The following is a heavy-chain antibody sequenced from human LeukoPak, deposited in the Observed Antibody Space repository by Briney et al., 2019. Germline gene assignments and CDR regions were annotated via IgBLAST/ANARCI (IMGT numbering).Heavy chain of an antibody. D-gene: IGHD6-13*01. CDR3: ARIAAADNY. CDR1: GFTFSDNW. J-gene: IGHJ4*02. V-gene: IGHV3-7*01. CDR2: IKQDGSEK. Sequence: PGGSLRLSCAASGFTFSDNWMSWVRQAPGKGLEWVANIKQDGSEKYYVDSVKGRFTISRDNAKNSMFLQMNSLRAEDTAVYYCARIAAADNYWGQGTLVTVSS.